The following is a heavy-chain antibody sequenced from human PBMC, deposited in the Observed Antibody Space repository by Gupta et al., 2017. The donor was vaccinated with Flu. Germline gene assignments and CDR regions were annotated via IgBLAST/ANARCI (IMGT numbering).Heavy chain of an antibody. J-gene: IGHJ6*02. CDR3: AKDQRITMVRGCCYYGMDV. CDR1: GFTFSSYA. D-gene: IGHD3-10*01. Sequence: EVQLLESGGGLVQPGGSLRLSCAASGFTFSSYAMSWVRQAPGKGLEWVSAISGSGGSTYYADSVKGRFTISRDNSKNTLYLQMNSLRAEDTAVYYCAKDQRITMVRGCCYYGMDVWGQGTTVTVSS. CDR2: ISGSGGST. V-gene: IGHV3-23*01.